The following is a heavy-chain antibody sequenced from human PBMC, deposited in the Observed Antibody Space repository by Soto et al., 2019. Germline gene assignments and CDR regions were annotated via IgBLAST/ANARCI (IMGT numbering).Heavy chain of an antibody. Sequence: PGGSLRLSCAASGFTFSSYGMHWVRQAPGKGLEWVAVISYDGSNKYYADSVKGRFTISRDNSKNTLYLQMNSLRAEDTAVYYCAKEFGYSSSLYYYYYGMDVWGQGTTVTVS. CDR3: AKEFGYSSSLYYYYYGMDV. V-gene: IGHV3-30*18. CDR2: ISYDGSNK. J-gene: IGHJ6*02. D-gene: IGHD6-13*01. CDR1: GFTFSSYG.